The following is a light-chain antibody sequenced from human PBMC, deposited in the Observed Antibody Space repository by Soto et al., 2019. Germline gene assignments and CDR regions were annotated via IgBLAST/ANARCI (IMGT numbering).Light chain of an antibody. Sequence: EIVMTQSPATLSVSPGERATLSCRASQSVSSNLAWYQQKPGQAPRLLIYGAFNRVTGIPVRFSGSGSGTDFTLTISRLEPEDFAVYYCQQYGNSPSTFGQGTKVDNK. J-gene: IGKJ1*01. CDR1: QSVSSN. V-gene: IGKV3D-15*01. CDR2: GAF. CDR3: QQYGNSPST.